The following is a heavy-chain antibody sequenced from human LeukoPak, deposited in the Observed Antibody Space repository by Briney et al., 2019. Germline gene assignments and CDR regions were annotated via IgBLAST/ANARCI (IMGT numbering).Heavy chain of an antibody. V-gene: IGHV3-23*01. CDR2: IGGSGGST. Sequence: GGSLRLSCAASGLTFRNYAVVWVRQAPGKGLVWVSAIGGSGGSTYYADSVKGRFTISRDNSKNTLYLQMNSLRAEDTAVYYCAKIKWIQLWLIDYWGQGTLVTVSS. D-gene: IGHD5-18*01. CDR1: GLTFRNYA. J-gene: IGHJ4*02. CDR3: AKIKWIQLWLIDY.